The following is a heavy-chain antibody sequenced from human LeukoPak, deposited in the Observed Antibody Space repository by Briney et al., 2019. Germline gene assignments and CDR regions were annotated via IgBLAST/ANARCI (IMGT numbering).Heavy chain of an antibody. D-gene: IGHD1-26*01. CDR2: IYYSGST. CDR3: ARSREWELRLYYYYMDV. Sequence: PSETLSLTCTVSGGSISSYYWSGIRQPPGKGLEWIGYIYYSGSTDYNPSLKSRVTISVDTSRNQFSLKLSSVTAADTAVYYCARSREWELRLYYYYMDVWGKGTTVTVSS. V-gene: IGHV4-59*01. CDR1: GGSISSYY. J-gene: IGHJ6*03.